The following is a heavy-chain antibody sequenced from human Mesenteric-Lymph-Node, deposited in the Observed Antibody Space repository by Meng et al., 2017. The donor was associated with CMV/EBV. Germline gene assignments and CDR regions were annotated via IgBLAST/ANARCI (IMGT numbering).Heavy chain of an antibody. D-gene: IGHD3-10*01. V-gene: IGHV4-39*07. CDR2: IDHSWTT. CDR3: ARTKDGGEYFFDY. CDR1: GDSISRGPYF. Sequence: SETLSLTCTVSGDSISRGPYFWAWVRQPPTTVLEWIGRIDHSWTTYYNPSLKSRVTISLDTSTNQFSLKLISVTAADTALYYCARTKDGGEYFFDYWGQGALVTVSS. J-gene: IGHJ4*02.